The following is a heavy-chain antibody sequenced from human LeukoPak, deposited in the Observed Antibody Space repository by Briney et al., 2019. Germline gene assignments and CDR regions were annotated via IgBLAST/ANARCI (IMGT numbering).Heavy chain of an antibody. CDR2: IYHSGST. CDR3: ASDIVGARDY. Sequence: SETLSLTCTVSGYSISSGYYWGWIRQPPGRGLEWIGSIYHSGSTYYNPSLKSRVTISVDTSKNQFSLKLSSVTAADTAVYYCASDIVGARDYWGQGTLVTVSS. J-gene: IGHJ4*02. V-gene: IGHV4-38-2*02. D-gene: IGHD1-26*01. CDR1: GYSISSGYY.